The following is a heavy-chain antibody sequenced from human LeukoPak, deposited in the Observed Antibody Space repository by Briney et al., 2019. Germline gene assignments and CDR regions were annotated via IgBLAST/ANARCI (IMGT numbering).Heavy chain of an antibody. J-gene: IGHJ4*02. Sequence: ASVKVSCKASGGTFSSYAISWVRQAPGQGLEWMGWIKTYNGNTNFAQKLQGRVTMTTDTSTSTAYMELRSLRSDDTAVYYCARDGSFYYDTSGYFYGFDYWGQGTLVTVSS. CDR3: ARDGSFYYDTSGYFYGFDY. V-gene: IGHV1-18*01. CDR1: GGTFSSYA. D-gene: IGHD3-22*01. CDR2: IKTYNGNT.